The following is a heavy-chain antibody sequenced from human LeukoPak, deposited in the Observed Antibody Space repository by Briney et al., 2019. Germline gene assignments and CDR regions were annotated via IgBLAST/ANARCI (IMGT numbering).Heavy chain of an antibody. CDR3: AKDEYYFDY. V-gene: IGHV3-74*01. J-gene: IGHJ4*02. Sequence: GGSLRLSCTASGFSFSGHWMHWARQLPGKGLVWVSRISPTGSTTSYADSVKGRFTISRDNSKNTLYLQMNSLRAEDTAVYYCAKDEYYFDYWGQGTLVTVSS. CDR2: ISPTGSTT. CDR1: GFSFSGHW.